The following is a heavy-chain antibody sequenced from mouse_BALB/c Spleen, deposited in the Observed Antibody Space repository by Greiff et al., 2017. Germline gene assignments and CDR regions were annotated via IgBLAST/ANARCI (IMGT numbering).Heavy chain of an antibody. CDR3: ARNRYDGYYAMDY. J-gene: IGHJ4*01. Sequence: QVQLKESGPGLVQPSQSLSITCTVSGFSLTSYGVHWVRQSPGKGLEWLGVIWSGGSTDYNAAFISRLSISKDNSKSQVFFKMNSLQANDTAIYYCARNRYDGYYAMDYWGQGTSVTVSS. D-gene: IGHD2-14*01. V-gene: IGHV2-2*02. CDR2: IWSGGST. CDR1: GFSLTSYG.